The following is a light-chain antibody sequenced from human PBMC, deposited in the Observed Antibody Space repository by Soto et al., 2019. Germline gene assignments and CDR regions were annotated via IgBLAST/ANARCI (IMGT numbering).Light chain of an antibody. CDR3: QQYNSPYT. CDR1: QRISIW. CDR2: KAS. J-gene: IGKJ2*01. Sequence: DIQMTQSPSTLSASVGDRVTITCRASQRISIWLAWYQQKPGKAPKLLIYKASSLERGVPSRFSGSGSGTEFTLTISSLQPDDFATYYCQQYNSPYTFGQGTKLEIK. V-gene: IGKV1-5*03.